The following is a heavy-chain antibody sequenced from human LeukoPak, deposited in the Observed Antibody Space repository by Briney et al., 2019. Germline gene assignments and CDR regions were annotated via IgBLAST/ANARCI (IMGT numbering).Heavy chain of an antibody. CDR1: GFTFSSYA. V-gene: IGHV3-23*01. Sequence: PGGSLRLSCAASGFTFSSYAMSWVRQAPGKGLEWVSPITGSGGSTYYADSVKGRFTISRDNSKNTLYLQMNSLRAEDTAVYYCARGLTPEYRTEMVAGTFDYWGQGTLVTVSS. D-gene: IGHD6-19*01. CDR3: ARGLTPEYRTEMVAGTFDY. J-gene: IGHJ4*02. CDR2: ITGSGGST.